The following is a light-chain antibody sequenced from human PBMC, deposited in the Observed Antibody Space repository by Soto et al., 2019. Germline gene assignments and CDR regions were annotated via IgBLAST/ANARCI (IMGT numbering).Light chain of an antibody. Sequence: EIVLTQSPATLSLSPGDIATLSCRASQSVTKSLAWYQQKPGQAPRLLIFATSHIATDIPTRFSGSGSETDFTLTISSLEPEPYEFDYCQQRSDRPPSRTFGGGTKVEIK. CDR1: QSVTKS. CDR3: QQRSDRPPSRT. J-gene: IGKJ4*01. CDR2: ATS. V-gene: IGKV3-11*01.